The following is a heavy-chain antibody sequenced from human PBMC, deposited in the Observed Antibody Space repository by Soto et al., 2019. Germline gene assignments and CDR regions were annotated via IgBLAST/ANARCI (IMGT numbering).Heavy chain of an antibody. CDR1: GGSISSYY. V-gene: IGHV4-59*08. J-gene: IGHJ5*02. Sequence: PSETLSLTCTVSGGSISSYYWSWIRQPPGKGLEWIGYIYYNVNTNYNPSLKSRVTISVDTSQNQFSLRLSSVTAADTAVYYCWTCRDGYNSEISWGQGTLVTVSS. CDR2: IYYNVNT. CDR3: WTCRDGYNSEIS. D-gene: IGHD1-1*01.